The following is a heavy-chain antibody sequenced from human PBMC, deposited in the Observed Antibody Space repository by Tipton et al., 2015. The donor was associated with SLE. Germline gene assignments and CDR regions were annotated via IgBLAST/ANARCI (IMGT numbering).Heavy chain of an antibody. D-gene: IGHD6-19*01. CDR2: IKQDGSDK. V-gene: IGHV3-7*03. CDR3: AKANSGWYSYFDY. CDR1: GFTFSSYW. Sequence: SLRLSCAASGFTFSSYWMSWVRQAPGKGLEWVANIKQDGSDKHFVDSVKGRFTISRDTVKNSLNLQMNSLRADDTAFYYCAKANSGWYSYFDYWGQGTPVTVSS. J-gene: IGHJ4*02.